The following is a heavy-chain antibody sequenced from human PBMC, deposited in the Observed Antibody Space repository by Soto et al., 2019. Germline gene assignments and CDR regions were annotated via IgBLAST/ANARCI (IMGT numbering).Heavy chain of an antibody. V-gene: IGHV3-23*01. CDR3: AKGLDTGDSTY. CDR2: ISGSGGST. Sequence: GGSLRLSCAASGFTFSSYAMSWVRQAPGKGLEWVSAISGSGGSTYYAYSVKGRFTISRDNSKNTLYLQMNSLRAEDTAVYSCAKGLDTGDSTYWGQGTLVTVSS. D-gene: IGHD7-27*01. CDR1: GFTFSSYA. J-gene: IGHJ4*02.